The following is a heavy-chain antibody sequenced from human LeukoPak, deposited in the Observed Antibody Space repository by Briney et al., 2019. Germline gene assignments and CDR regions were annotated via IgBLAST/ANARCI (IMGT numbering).Heavy chain of an antibody. CDR2: IYSGGST. CDR1: GFTVSSNY. J-gene: IGHJ6*02. V-gene: IGHV3-53*05. Sequence: SGGSLRLSCAASGFTVSSNYMSWVRQAPGKGLEWVSAIYSGGSTYYADSVRGRFTISRDNSKNTLYLQMNSLRAEDTAVYYCAKQHIVVVTAITYYYYGMDVWGQGTTVTVSS. CDR3: AKQHIVVVTAITYYYYGMDV. D-gene: IGHD2-21*02.